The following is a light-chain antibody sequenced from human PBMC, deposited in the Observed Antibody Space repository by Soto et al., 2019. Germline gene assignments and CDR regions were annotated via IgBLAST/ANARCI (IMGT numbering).Light chain of an antibody. Sequence: EIVVTQSPATLAVSPGERVTLSCRASQSVSSSLAWYQQRPGQAPRLLIYDTSTRAAGIAARFSGNGSGTEFTLTISSLQSDDSAVYYCRQYVHWLPGALGQGTAVEIK. CDR3: RQYVHWLPGA. J-gene: IGKJ1*01. V-gene: IGKV3-15*01. CDR1: QSVSSS. CDR2: DTS.